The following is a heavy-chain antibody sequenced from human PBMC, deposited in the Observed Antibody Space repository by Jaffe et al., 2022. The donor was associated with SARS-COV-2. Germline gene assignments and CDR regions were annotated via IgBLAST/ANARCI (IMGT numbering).Heavy chain of an antibody. V-gene: IGHV3-15*01. CDR3: TTELYLRGGDAFDI. Sequence: EVQLVESGGGLVKPGGSLRLSCAASGFTFSNAWMSWVRQAPGKGLEWVGRIKSKTDGGTTDYAAPVKGRFTISRDDSKNTLYLQMNSLKTEDTAVYYCTTELYLRGGDAFDIWGQGTMVTVSS. D-gene: IGHD3-16*01. J-gene: IGHJ3*02. CDR1: GFTFSNAW. CDR2: IKSKTDGGTT.